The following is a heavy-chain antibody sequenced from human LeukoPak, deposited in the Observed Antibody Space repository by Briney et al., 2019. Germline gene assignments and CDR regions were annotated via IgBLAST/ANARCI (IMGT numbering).Heavy chain of an antibody. Sequence: GSLRLSCAASGFTFSSYWMNWARQAPGKGLEWVASINHNGNVNYYVDSVKGRFTISRDNAKDSLYLQMSNLRAEDTAVYFCARGGGLDVWGQGATVTVSS. J-gene: IGHJ6*02. CDR1: GFTFSSYW. CDR2: INHNGNVN. V-gene: IGHV3-7*03. D-gene: IGHD3-16*01. CDR3: ARGGGLDV.